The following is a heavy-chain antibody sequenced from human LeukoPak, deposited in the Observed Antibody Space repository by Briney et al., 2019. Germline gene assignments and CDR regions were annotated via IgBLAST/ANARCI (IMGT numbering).Heavy chain of an antibody. Sequence: SETLSLTCTVSGGSVTDYYWSWIRQPPGKGLEWIGSIYYSGSTYYNPSLKSRVTISVDTSKNQFSLKLSSVTAADTAVYYCARASARNYGYYFDYWGQGTLVTVSS. V-gene: IGHV4-59*02. CDR2: IYYSGST. D-gene: IGHD3-16*01. CDR1: GGSVTDYY. CDR3: ARASARNYGYYFDY. J-gene: IGHJ4*02.